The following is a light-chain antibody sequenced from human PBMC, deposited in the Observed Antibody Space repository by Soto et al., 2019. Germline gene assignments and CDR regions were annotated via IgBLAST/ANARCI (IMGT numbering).Light chain of an antibody. CDR2: GAS. V-gene: IGKV3-20*01. CDR3: QLRGT. CDR1: QTVSSSY. J-gene: IGKJ1*01. Sequence: EIVLTQSPGTLSLSPGERATLSCRASQTVSSSYLAWYQQRPGQAPRLLIYGASSRATGIPDRCSGSESGTDFTLTISRLEPEDFAVYYCQLRGTFGQGTKVEIK.